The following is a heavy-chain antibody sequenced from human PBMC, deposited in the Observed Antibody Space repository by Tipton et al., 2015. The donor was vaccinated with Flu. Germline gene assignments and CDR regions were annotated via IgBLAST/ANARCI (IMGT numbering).Heavy chain of an antibody. CDR2: IYTSGST. Sequence: TLSLTCTVSGGSISSGSYYWSWIRQPAGKGLEWIGRIYTSGSTNYNPSLKSRVTIPVDTSKNQFSLKLSSVTAADTAVYYCARDGAAILRYFDWLLGADAFDIWGQGTMVTVSS. J-gene: IGHJ3*02. CDR3: ARDGAAILRYFDWLLGADAFDI. CDR1: GGSISSGSYY. V-gene: IGHV4-61*02. D-gene: IGHD3-9*01.